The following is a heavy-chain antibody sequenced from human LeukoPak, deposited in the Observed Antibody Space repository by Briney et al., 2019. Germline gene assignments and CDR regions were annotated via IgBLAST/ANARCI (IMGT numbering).Heavy chain of an antibody. CDR1: GYTFTGYY. Sequence: ASVKVSCKASGYTFTGYYMHWVRQAPGQGLEWMGWINPNSGGTNYAQKFQGRVTMTRDTSISTAYMELSRLRSDDTAVYYCARDPIGIAAAGLQGGWSDPWGQGTLVTVSS. J-gene: IGHJ5*02. D-gene: IGHD6-13*01. V-gene: IGHV1-2*02. CDR2: INPNSGGT. CDR3: ARDPIGIAAAGLQGGWSDP.